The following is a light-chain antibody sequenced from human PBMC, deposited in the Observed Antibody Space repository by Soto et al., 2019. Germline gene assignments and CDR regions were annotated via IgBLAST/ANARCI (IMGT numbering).Light chain of an antibody. CDR3: QPYNKWPLT. J-gene: IGKJ4*01. CDR2: GTF. Sequence: EIVMTQSPATLSVSPGERVTLSCRASQSVYSNLAWYQQKPGQAPRLLIHGTFTRATGIPARFSGSGSGTEFTLTISSLQSEDFAVYYCQPYNKWPLTFGGGTKVEIK. CDR1: QSVYSN. V-gene: IGKV3-15*01.